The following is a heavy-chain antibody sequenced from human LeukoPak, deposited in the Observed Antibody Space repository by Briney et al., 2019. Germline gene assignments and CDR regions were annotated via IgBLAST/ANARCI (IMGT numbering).Heavy chain of an antibody. J-gene: IGHJ4*02. Sequence: GGSLRLSCAASGFTFSSYGMHWVRQAPGKGLEWVAFIRYDGSNKYYADSVKGRFTISRDNSKNTLYLQMNSLRAEDTAVYYCAKDRAFEYSSSWSGGAFDYWGQGTLVTVSS. D-gene: IGHD6-13*01. V-gene: IGHV3-30*02. CDR1: GFTFSSYG. CDR2: IRYDGSNK. CDR3: AKDRAFEYSSSWSGGAFDY.